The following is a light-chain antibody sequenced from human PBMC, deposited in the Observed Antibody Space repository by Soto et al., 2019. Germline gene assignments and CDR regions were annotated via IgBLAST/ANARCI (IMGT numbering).Light chain of an antibody. CDR3: QQSYSTTWT. CDR1: QSISSY. Sequence: DIQMTQSPSSLSASVGDRVTITCRASQSISSYLNWYQQKPGKAPKLLINAASSLQSGVPSRFSGSGSGTDFTLTISSLQPEDFVTYYCQQSYSTTWTFGQGTKVDIK. J-gene: IGKJ1*01. CDR2: AAS. V-gene: IGKV1-39*01.